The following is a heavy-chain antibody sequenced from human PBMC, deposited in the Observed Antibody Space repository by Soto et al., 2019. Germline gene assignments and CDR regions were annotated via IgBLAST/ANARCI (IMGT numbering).Heavy chain of an antibody. CDR2: ISYDGSNK. CDR3: AKDRVSIEMATIFYSYGMDV. J-gene: IGHJ6*02. V-gene: IGHV3-30*18. CDR1: GFTFSSYG. D-gene: IGHD5-12*01. Sequence: GGSLRLSCAASGFTFSSYGMHWVRQAPDKGLEWVAVISYDGSNKYYADSVKGRFTISRDNSKNTLYLQMNSLRAEDTAVYYCAKDRVSIEMATIFYSYGMDVWGQGTTVTVSS.